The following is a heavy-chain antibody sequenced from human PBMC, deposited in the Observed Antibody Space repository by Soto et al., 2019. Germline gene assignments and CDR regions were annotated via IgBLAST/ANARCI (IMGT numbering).Heavy chain of an antibody. V-gene: IGHV3-23*01. CDR2: ISGSGANT. CDR3: AKGAGSDWPHSAYFEY. CDR1: GFNFRYYW. D-gene: IGHD3-9*01. Sequence: PGGSLRLSCAASGFNFRYYWMSWVRQAPGKGLEWVSSISGSGANTNTAGSVKGRFTISRDNSKNMVYLQMNSLRADDTALYYYAKGAGSDWPHSAYFEYWAQGTLVTVSS. J-gene: IGHJ4*02.